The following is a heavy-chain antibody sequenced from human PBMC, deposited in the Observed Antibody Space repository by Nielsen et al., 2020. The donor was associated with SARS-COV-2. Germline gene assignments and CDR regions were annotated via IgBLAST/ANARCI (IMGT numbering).Heavy chain of an antibody. V-gene: IGHV1-18*01. J-gene: IGHJ6*02. CDR1: GYTFTSYG. CDR2: ISAYNGNT. CDR3: AREAQHGYYYYGMDV. Sequence: ASVKVSCKASGYTFTSYGISWVRQAPGQGLEWMGWISAYNGNTNYAQKLQGRVTMTTDTSTSTAYMKLRSLRSDDTAVYYCAREAQHGYYYYGMDVWGQGTTVTVSS.